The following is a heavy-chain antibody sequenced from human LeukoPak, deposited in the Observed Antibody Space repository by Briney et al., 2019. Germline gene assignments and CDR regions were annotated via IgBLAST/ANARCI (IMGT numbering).Heavy chain of an antibody. CDR1: GFNFVTYW. V-gene: IGHV3-7*01. CDR2: IRQDGSVK. CDR3: ASSHDSSGND. Sequence: GGSLRLSCAASGFNFVTYWMSWVRQAPGKGLEWLANIRQDGSVKFYVDSVKGRFTISRDNAKSSLYLQMNSLRVEDTAVYYCASSHDSSGNDWGQGTLVTVSS. J-gene: IGHJ4*02. D-gene: IGHD3-22*01.